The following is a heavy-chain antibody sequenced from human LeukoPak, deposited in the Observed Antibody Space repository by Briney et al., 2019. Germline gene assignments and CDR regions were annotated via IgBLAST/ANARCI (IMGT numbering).Heavy chain of an antibody. J-gene: IGHJ4*02. CDR1: GFSVSVNY. V-gene: IGHV3-11*04. CDR2: IRSSGSTT. Sequence: GGSLRLSCAASGFSVSVNYMSWVRQAPGKGLEWVSYIRSSGSTTYYADSVKGRFIISRDNAKDSLYLQMNSLRAEDTAVYYCARVGNSLNYFDCWGQGTLVTVSS. CDR3: ARVGNSLNYFDC. D-gene: IGHD6-13*01.